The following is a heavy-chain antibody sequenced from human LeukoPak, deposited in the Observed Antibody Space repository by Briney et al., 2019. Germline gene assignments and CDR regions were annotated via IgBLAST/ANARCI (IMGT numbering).Heavy chain of an antibody. CDR1: GYTFTNYA. V-gene: IGHV1-3*02. CDR2: SDAGNGDT. CDR3: ARGYCYGMDV. J-gene: IGHJ6*02. Sequence: GASVKVSCKASGYTFTNYALYWVRQAPGQRLEWMGWSDAGNGDTKYSQEFQGRVTITRDTSASTAYMELSSLKCEDTAVYYCARGYCYGMDVWGQGTTVTVPS.